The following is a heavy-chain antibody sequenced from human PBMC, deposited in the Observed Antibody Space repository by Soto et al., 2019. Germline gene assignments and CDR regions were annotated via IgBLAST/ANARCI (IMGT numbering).Heavy chain of an antibody. D-gene: IGHD1-1*01. CDR1: GFTFSSYA. J-gene: IGHJ4*02. Sequence: QVQLVESGGGVVQPGRSLRLSCAASGFTFSSYAMHWVRQAPGKGLEWVAVISYDGSNKYYADSVKGRFTISRDNSKNTLYLQMNSLRAEDTAVYYCARDLERYNVDYWGQGTLVTVSS. CDR2: ISYDGSNK. CDR3: ARDLERYNVDY. V-gene: IGHV3-30-3*01.